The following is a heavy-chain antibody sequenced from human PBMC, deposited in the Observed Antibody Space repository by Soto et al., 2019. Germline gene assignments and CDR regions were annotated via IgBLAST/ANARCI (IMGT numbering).Heavy chain of an antibody. Sequence: SDXLSLTCTVSGGSISSYYWSWIRHPPGKGLEWIGYIYYSGSTYYNPSLKSRVTISVDTSKNQFSLKLSSVTAADTAVYYCARDKRLLWSGYDLYGMDVWGQGTTVTVSS. V-gene: IGHV4-59*12. CDR3: ARDKRLLWSGYDLYGMDV. J-gene: IGHJ6*02. CDR2: IYYSGST. D-gene: IGHD3-3*01. CDR1: GGSISSYY.